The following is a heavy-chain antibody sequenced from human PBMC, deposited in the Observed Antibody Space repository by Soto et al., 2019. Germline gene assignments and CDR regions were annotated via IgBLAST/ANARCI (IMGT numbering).Heavy chain of an antibody. D-gene: IGHD4-4*01. J-gene: IGHJ5*02. CDR1: GGTFSTYT. CDR2: IIPIIGII. V-gene: IGHV1-69*04. CDR3: AGDPDSHYNDSHASSYP. Sequence: SVKVSCKASGGTFSTYTITWVRQAPGQGLEWMGRIIPIIGIINYAQKFQGRVTISADKFTGTAYMELTGLRSDDTAVYYCAGDPDSHYNDSHASSYPWGQGTLVTVYS.